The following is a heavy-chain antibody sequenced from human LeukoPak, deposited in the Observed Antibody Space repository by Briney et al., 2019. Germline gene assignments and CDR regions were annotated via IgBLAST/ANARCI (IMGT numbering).Heavy chain of an antibody. Sequence: GGSLRLSRVASGFTFSSYLMHWVRQAPGKGLVWVARVNTDGSSTTYADSVKGRFTISRDNAKNMVYLHMNSLRAEDTAVYSCARARDYGDYMSAFNIWGQGTVVTVSS. J-gene: IGHJ3*02. CDR3: ARARDYGDYMSAFNI. D-gene: IGHD4/OR15-4a*01. CDR2: VNTDGSST. CDR1: GFTFSSYL. V-gene: IGHV3-74*01.